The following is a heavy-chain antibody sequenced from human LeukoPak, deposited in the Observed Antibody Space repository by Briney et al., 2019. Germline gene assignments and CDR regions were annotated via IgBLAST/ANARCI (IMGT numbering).Heavy chain of an antibody. D-gene: IGHD2-15*01. Sequence: GGSLRLSCVASGFTFSTYWMNWVRQAPGKGLERVGTISPDGSGNYYVDSVKCRFTISRDNAKTSLYLQINSLRAGDTALYFCARGIVVVVGASDHFDYWGQGTLITVSS. CDR3: ARGIVVVVGASDHFDY. J-gene: IGHJ4*02. CDR2: ISPDGSGN. CDR1: GFTFSTYW. V-gene: IGHV3-7*01.